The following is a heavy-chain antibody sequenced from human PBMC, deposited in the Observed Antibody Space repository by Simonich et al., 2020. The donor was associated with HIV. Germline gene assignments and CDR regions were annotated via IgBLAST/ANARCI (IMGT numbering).Heavy chain of an antibody. Sequence: SGGGLIKPGGSLRLSCAASGFTFSDYYMSWIRQAPGKGLEWFSYISNSGNNLYYADSVKGRFTISRDNSKNTLYLQMNSLRAEDTAVYYCARDGAATYYYYYYMDVWGKGTTVTVSS. CDR3: ARDGAATYYYYYYMDV. CDR1: GFTFSDYY. CDR2: ISNSGNNL. D-gene: IGHD2-15*01. V-gene: IGHV3-11*04. J-gene: IGHJ6*03.